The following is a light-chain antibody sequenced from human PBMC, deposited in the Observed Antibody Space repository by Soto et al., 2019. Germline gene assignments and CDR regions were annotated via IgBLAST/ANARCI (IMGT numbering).Light chain of an antibody. Sequence: EIVLTQSPCTLSLSPGERATLSCRASQSVSSSYVAWYQQKPGQGPRLLIYGASSRATGIPDRFSGSGSGTDFTLTISRLEPEDFAVYYCQQYGSSPRTFGQETKVDIK. J-gene: IGKJ1*01. CDR2: GAS. CDR1: QSVSSSY. CDR3: QQYGSSPRT. V-gene: IGKV3-20*01.